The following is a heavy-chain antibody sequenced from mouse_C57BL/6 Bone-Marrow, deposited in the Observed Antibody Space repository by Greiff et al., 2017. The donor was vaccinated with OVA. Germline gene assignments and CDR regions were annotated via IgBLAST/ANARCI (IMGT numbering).Heavy chain of an antibody. V-gene: IGHV14-4*01. CDR3: TTGLRRYFDV. Sequence: VQLQQSGAELVRPGASVKLSCTASGFNIKDDYMHWVKQRPEQGLEWIGWIDPENGDTEYASKFQGKATITAETSSNTAYLQLSSLTSEDTAVYYCTTGLRRYFDVWGTGTTVTGSS. CDR1: GFNIKDDY. CDR2: IDPENGDT. J-gene: IGHJ1*03. D-gene: IGHD2-4*01.